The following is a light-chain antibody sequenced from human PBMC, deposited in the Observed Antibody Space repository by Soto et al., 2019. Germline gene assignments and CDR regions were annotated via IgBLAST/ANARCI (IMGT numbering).Light chain of an antibody. CDR2: DVC. V-gene: IGLV2-11*01. CDR1: SSDVGAYVY. Sequence: QSALTQPRSVSGSPGQSVTISCTGTSSDVGAYVYVSWYQQHPGKAPKLIIYDVCKRPSGVPDRFSGSKSGNTASLTISGLQAEDEADYYCCSYAGSQTWVFGGGTKLTVL. CDR3: CSYAGSQTWV. J-gene: IGLJ3*02.